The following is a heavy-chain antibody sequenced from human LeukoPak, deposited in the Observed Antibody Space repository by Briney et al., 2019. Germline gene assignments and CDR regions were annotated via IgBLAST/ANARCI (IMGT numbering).Heavy chain of an antibody. V-gene: IGHV3-21*01. CDR2: ISSSSSYI. Sequence: TPGGSLRLSCAASGFTLSNYWMHWVRQVPGKGLEWVSSISSSSSYIYYADSVKGRFTISRDNAKNSLYLQMNSLRAEDTAVYYCARDHLDGGDCYLGYWGQGTLVTVSS. D-gene: IGHD2-21*02. J-gene: IGHJ4*02. CDR1: GFTLSNYW. CDR3: ARDHLDGGDCYLGY.